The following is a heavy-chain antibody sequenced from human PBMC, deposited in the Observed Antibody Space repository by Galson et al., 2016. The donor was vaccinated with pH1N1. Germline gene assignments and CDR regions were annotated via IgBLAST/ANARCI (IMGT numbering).Heavy chain of an antibody. J-gene: IGHJ6*02. CDR3: ARGSGSPGACYYYGMDV. CDR2: IYPSDSDT. CDR1: GYSFTNYW. Sequence: QSGAEVKKPGESLKISCKSSGYSFTNYWIAWVRQMPGKGLQWMGIIYPSDSDTRYSPSFQGQFTISADKSISTAYLQWSSLKASDTAIYYCARGSGSPGACYYYGMDVWGQGTTVTVSS. V-gene: IGHV5-51*03. D-gene: IGHD3-10*01.